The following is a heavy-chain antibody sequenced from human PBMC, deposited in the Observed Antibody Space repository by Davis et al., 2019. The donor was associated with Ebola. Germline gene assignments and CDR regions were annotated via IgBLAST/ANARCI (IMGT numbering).Heavy chain of an antibody. V-gene: IGHV4-59*12. Sequence: SETLSLTCTVSGGSISSYYWSWIRQPPGKGLEWIGYIYYSGSTNYNPSLKSRVTISVDTSKNQFSLKLSSVTAADTAVYYCARENVYCSGGSCYSGWFDPWGQGTLVTVSS. CDR2: IYYSGST. D-gene: IGHD2-15*01. CDR3: ARENVYCSGGSCYSGWFDP. CDR1: GGSISSYY. J-gene: IGHJ5*02.